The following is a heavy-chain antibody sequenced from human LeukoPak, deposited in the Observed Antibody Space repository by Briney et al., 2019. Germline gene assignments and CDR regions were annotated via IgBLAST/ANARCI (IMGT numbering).Heavy chain of an antibody. CDR1: GFTFSNYD. J-gene: IGHJ4*02. CDR2: ILYDGSNE. D-gene: IGHD7-27*01. Sequence: GGSLRLSCAASGFTFSNYDMHWVRQAPGKGLEWVTFILYDGSNEYYADSVKGRFTISRDNSKNTLYLQMNSLRAEDTAVYYCAKGGNWARDDYWGQGTLVTVSS. V-gene: IGHV3-30*02. CDR3: AKGGNWARDDY.